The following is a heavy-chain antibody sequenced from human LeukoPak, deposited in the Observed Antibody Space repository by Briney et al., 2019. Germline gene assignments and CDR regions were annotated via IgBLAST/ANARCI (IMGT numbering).Heavy chain of an antibody. V-gene: IGHV3-21*01. J-gene: IGHJ4*02. CDR2: ISSSSSYI. Sequence: PGGSLRLSCAASGFTISSHSMNWVRQAPGKGLEWVSSISSSSSYIYYADSVKGRFTISRDNAKNSLYLQMNSLRAEDTAVYYCARGERGGYYGSGSYQGMDCWGQGTLVTVSS. D-gene: IGHD3-10*01. CDR1: GFTISSHS. CDR3: ARGERGGYYGSGSYQGMDC.